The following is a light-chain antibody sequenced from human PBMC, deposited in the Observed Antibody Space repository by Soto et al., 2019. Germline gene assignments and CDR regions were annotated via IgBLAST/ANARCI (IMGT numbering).Light chain of an antibody. CDR2: AAS. V-gene: IGKV1-39*01. Sequence: DIQMTQSPSSLPASVGDRVTITCRASQSITNYLSWYQQRPGKAPKLLIHAASNLQGGVPSRFSGSGSETDFSLTISSLQPEDFATYYCQQSYSAPRTFGQGTKLESK. J-gene: IGKJ2*01. CDR1: QSITNY. CDR3: QQSYSAPRT.